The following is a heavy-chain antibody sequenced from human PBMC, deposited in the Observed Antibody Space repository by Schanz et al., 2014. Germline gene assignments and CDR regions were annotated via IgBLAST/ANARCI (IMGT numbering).Heavy chain of an antibody. CDR1: GYTFTRSG. V-gene: IGHV1-18*01. J-gene: IGHJ4*02. Sequence: QVQLVQSGGEVKTPGASVKVSCKASGYTFTRSGISWVRQAPGQGLEWMGWIGAYNGHTDYAQKLQGRVTLTTDTSTSTAYMELRSLRSDDTAVYYCARGGYSSGWYDRDIAHFDYWGQGTLVTVSS. CDR3: ARGGYSSGWYDRDIAHFDY. CDR2: IGAYNGHT. D-gene: IGHD6-19*01.